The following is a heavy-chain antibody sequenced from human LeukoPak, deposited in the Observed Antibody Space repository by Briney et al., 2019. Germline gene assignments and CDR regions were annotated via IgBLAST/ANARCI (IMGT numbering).Heavy chain of an antibody. CDR2: IYYSGST. CDR3: ARLGITMVRGPMTDY. V-gene: IGHV4-39*07. J-gene: IGHJ4*02. Sequence: SETLSLTCTVSGGSISSYYWGWIRQPPGKGLEWIGSIYYSGSTYYNPSLKSRVTISVDTSKNQFSLKLSSVTAADTAVYYCARLGITMVRGPMTDYWGQGTLVTVSS. D-gene: IGHD3-10*01. CDR1: GGSISSYY.